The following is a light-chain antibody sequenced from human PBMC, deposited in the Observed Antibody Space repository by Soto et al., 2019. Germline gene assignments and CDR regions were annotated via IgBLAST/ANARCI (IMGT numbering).Light chain of an antibody. CDR3: QHYSNWPS. CDR2: GAS. Sequence: EIVMTQSPSTLSASAGERVTLSWRASQNIRSNLAWYQQKPGLAPRLLMYGASTRATDVPARFIGSGSGTEFTLTISRLKSEDFAVYYCQHYSNWPSFGQGTKVDIK. CDR1: QNIRSN. J-gene: IGKJ1*01. V-gene: IGKV3-15*01.